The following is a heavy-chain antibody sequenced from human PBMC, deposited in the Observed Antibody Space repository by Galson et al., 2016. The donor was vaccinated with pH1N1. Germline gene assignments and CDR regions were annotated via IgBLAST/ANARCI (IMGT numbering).Heavy chain of an antibody. CDR3: TRDLGRRREY. CDR1: GYTFTAYY. V-gene: IGHV1-46*01. Sequence: SVKVSCKASGYTFTAYYIHWVRQAPGQGLEWMGVIDPSGGGTTYAQKFQARVTVARDTSTSAVYLDLSSLKSEDTAVYYCTRDLGRRREYWGQGTLVSVSS. J-gene: IGHJ4*02. D-gene: IGHD1-26*01. CDR2: IDPSGGGT.